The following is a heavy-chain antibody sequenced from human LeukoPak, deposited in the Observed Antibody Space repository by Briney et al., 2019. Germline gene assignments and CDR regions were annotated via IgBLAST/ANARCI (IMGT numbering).Heavy chain of an antibody. CDR3: ARVLGSYSVDY. D-gene: IGHD1-26*01. J-gene: IGHJ4*02. CDR1: GFTFNNAW. Sequence: GGSLRLSCAASGFTFNNAWMSWIRQAPGKGLEWVSYISSRDSTIYYAHSVKGRFTISRDNAKNSLYLQMNSLRAEDTAVYYCARVLGSYSVDYWGQGTLVTVSS. CDR2: ISSRDSTI. V-gene: IGHV3-11*01.